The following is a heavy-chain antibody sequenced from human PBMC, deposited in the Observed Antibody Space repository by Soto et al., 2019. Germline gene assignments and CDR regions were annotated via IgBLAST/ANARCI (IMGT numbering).Heavy chain of an antibody. D-gene: IGHD2-21*02. CDR1: GFTFSSYA. CDR3: VKDRELVEVTAAYYFDY. V-gene: IGHV3-64D*06. Sequence: PGGSLRLSCSVSGFTFSSYAMHWVRQAPGEGLQYVSAITSNGGSTYYADSVKGRFTISRDNSKNTLYLQMSSLRAEDTAVYYCVKDRELVEVTAAYYFDYWGEGARVTVPS. CDR2: ITSNGGST. J-gene: IGHJ4*02.